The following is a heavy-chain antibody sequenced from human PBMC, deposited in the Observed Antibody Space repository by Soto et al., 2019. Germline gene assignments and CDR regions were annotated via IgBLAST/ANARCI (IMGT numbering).Heavy chain of an antibody. CDR1: GYSFTTYG. Sequence: QVQLVQSGGEVKKPGASVKVSCKTSGYSFTTYGISWVRQAPGQGLEWMGWSSAYNGNTNYSQKLQGTVTMTTDTSTSTAYMELRTLRSDDTAVYYCAREGPAPYYYYGMDVWGQGSTVTVSS. V-gene: IGHV1-18*01. J-gene: IGHJ6*02. CDR3: AREGPAPYYYYGMDV. CDR2: SSAYNGNT.